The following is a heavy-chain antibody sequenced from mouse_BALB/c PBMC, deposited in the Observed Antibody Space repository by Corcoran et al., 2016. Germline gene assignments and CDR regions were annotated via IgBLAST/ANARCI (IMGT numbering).Heavy chain of an antibody. CDR3: ARSEGWFAY. CDR1: GYTFTSYV. CDR2: INPYNDGT. Sequence: EVHLQKSGPELVKPGATGKMSCKASGYTFTSYVMPWVKQKPGQGLTWIGYINPYNDGTKYNEKFKGKATLTSDKSSSTAYMELSSLTSEDSAVYYCARSEGWFAYGGQGTLVTVSA. V-gene: IGHV1S136*01. J-gene: IGHJ3*01.